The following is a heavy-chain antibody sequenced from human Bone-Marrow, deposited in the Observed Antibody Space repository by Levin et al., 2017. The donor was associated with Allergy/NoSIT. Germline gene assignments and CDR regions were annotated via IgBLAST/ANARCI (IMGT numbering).Heavy chain of an antibody. CDR1: GYTFTDYY. CDR2: MNPNTGGT. J-gene: IGHJ5*02. CDR3: ARGRYFDPTNWFDP. D-gene: IGHD3-9*01. V-gene: IGHV1-2*02. Sequence: ASVKVSCKASGYTFTDYYIHCLRQAPGQGLEWMGWMNPNTGGTRYAEKFQGRITMTRDTSITTAYMELTSLRSDDTAVYYCARGRYFDPTNWFDPWGQGTLVTVSS.